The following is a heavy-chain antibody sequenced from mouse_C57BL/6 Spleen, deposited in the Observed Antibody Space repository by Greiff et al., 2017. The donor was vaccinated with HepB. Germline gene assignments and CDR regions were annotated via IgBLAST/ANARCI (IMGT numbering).Heavy chain of an antibody. V-gene: IGHV1-64*01. CDR1: GYTFTSYW. CDR2: IHPNSGST. CDR3: ARDYYGSSHDY. D-gene: IGHD1-1*01. Sequence: QVQLQQPGAELVKPGASVKLSCKASGYTFTSYWMHWVKQRPGQGLEWIGMIHPNSGSTNYNEKFKSKATLTVAKSSSTAYMQLSSLTSEDSAVYYCARDYYGSSHDYWGQGTTLTVSS. J-gene: IGHJ2*01.